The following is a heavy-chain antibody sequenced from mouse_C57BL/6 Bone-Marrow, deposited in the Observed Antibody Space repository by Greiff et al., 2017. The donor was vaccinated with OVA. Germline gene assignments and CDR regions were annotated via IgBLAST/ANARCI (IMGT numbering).Heavy chain of an antibody. Sequence: QVQLQQPGAELVKPGASVKMSCKASGYTFTSYWITWVKQRPGQGLEWIGDIYPGSGSTNYNEKFKSTATLTVDTSSSTAYMQLSSLTSEDSAVYYCARKESNDYYAMDYWGQGTSVTVSS. V-gene: IGHV1-55*01. D-gene: IGHD2-5*01. CDR3: ARKESNDYYAMDY. CDR2: IYPGSGST. J-gene: IGHJ4*01. CDR1: GYTFTSYW.